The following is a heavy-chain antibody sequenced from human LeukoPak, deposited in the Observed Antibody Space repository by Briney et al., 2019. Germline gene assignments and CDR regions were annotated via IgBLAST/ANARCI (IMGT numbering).Heavy chain of an antibody. CDR2: IYYSGST. CDR3: ASSPRGTAYFHH. J-gene: IGHJ1*01. V-gene: IGHV4-59*08. CDR1: GDSVSSYY. Sequence: SETLSLTCTVSGDSVSSYYWNWIRQPPGKGLEWIGYIYYSGSTNYNPSLKSRVTISGDTSKNQFSLRLSSVTAADTAVYYCASSPRGTAYFHHWGQGTLVTVSS. D-gene: IGHD3-10*01.